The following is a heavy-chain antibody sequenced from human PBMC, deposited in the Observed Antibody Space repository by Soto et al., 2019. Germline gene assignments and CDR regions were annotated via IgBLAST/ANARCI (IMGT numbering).Heavy chain of an antibody. V-gene: IGHV4-39*01. D-gene: IGHD3-3*01. Sequence: SETLSLTCTVSGGSISSSSYYWGWIRQPPGKGLEWIGSIYYSGSTYYNPSLKSRVTISVDTSKNQFSLKLSSVTSADTVVYYCARQYYDFWSGYYNWGQGTLVTVSS. CDR1: GGSISSSSYY. CDR2: IYYSGST. J-gene: IGHJ4*02. CDR3: ARQYYDFWSGYYN.